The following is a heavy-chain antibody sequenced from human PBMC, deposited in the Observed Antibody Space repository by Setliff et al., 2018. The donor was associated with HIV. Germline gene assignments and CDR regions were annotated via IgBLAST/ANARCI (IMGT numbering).Heavy chain of an antibody. J-gene: IGHJ6*03. V-gene: IGHV3-48*01. CDR1: GFTFSSYS. CDR2: ISSSTSTT. D-gene: IGHD2-8*01. Sequence: GGSLRLSCAASGFTFSSYSMNWVRQAPGKGLEWVSYISSSTSTTYYADSVKGRFTISRDNAKNSLYLQMNSLRAEDTAVYYCARDNGDYYYYYMDVWGKGTTVTVS. CDR3: ARDNGDYYYYYMDV.